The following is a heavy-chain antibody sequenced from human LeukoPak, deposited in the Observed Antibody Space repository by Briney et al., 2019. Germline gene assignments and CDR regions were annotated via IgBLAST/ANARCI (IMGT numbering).Heavy chain of an antibody. D-gene: IGHD3-22*01. J-gene: IGHJ4*02. CDR3: AKDRPNYYGSDGHYYRRNGDY. V-gene: IGHV3-23*01. Sequence: SGGSLRLSCAASGFTFTIYAMSWVRQAPGKGLEWVSSISSTGEYTYYTGSVKGRFTISRDNSKNTLYLHMSSLRGEDTAVYYCAKDRPNYYGSDGHYYRRNGDYWGQGTLVTVSS. CDR2: ISSTGEYT. CDR1: GFTFTIYA.